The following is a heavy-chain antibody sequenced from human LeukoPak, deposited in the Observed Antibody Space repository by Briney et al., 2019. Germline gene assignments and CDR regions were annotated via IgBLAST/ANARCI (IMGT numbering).Heavy chain of an antibody. V-gene: IGHV4-38-2*02. CDR2: VHHSGST. CDR1: SYSISSGYF. Sequence: ASETLSLTCAVSSYSISSGYFWGWLRQPPGKGLEWIGSVHHSGSTYYNPSLKSRVILSTDTSKNQFSLKVRSVTAADTAVYYCARDKHYDSSVYFDYWGQGTLVTVSS. D-gene: IGHD3-22*01. J-gene: IGHJ4*02. CDR3: ARDKHYDSSVYFDY.